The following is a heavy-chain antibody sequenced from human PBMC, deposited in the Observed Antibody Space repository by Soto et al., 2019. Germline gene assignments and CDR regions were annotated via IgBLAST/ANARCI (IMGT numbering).Heavy chain of an antibody. Sequence: GGSLRLSCAASGFTFSNAWMSWVRQAPGKGLEWVGRIKSKTDGGTTDYAAPVKGRFTISRDDSKNTLYLQMNSLKTEDTAVYYCTTDYYGSGSYPRFYYYYMDVWGKGTTVTVSS. J-gene: IGHJ6*03. CDR1: GFTFSNAW. V-gene: IGHV3-15*01. D-gene: IGHD3-10*01. CDR2: IKSKTDGGTT. CDR3: TTDYYGSGSYPRFYYYYMDV.